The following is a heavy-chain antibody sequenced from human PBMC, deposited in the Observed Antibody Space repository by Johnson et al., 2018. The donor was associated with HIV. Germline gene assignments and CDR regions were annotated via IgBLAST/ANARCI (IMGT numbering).Heavy chain of an antibody. CDR2: IRYDGSNK. Sequence: QMLLVESGGGLVKPGGSLRLSCVASGFTFSSHGMHWVRQAPGKGLEWVAFIRYDGSNKYYVDSVKGRFTISRDNAKNSLYLQLNSLRAEDTAVYYCARVEPIRRAIDAFDIWGQGTMVTVSS. J-gene: IGHJ3*02. CDR1: GFTFSSHG. V-gene: IGHV3-30*02. CDR3: ARVEPIRRAIDAFDI.